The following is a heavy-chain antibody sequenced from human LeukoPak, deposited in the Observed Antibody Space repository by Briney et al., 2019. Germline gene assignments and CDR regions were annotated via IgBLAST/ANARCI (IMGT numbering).Heavy chain of an antibody. Sequence: SETLSLTCTVSGGSISNHYCTWIRQPPGKGLEFIGYIYYSGSPNYNPSLKSRVTISMDTSKNQFSLNLISVTAADTAMYYCARAVFDSSSLSNWGQGTLATVSS. D-gene: IGHD6-13*01. V-gene: IGHV4-59*11. CDR1: GGSISNHY. CDR2: IYYSGSP. CDR3: ARAVFDSSSLSN. J-gene: IGHJ4*02.